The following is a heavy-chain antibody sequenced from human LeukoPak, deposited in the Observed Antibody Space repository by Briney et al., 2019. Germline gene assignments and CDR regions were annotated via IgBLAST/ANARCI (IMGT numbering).Heavy chain of an antibody. CDR3: IKDIKAGGLDY. CDR2: ISWNSGSI. J-gene: IGHJ4*02. V-gene: IGHV3-9*01. Sequence: GGSLRLSCAASGFTFDDYAMHWVRQAPGKGLEWVSGISWNSGSIGYADSVKGRFTISRDNAKNSLYLQMNSLRAEDTALYYCIKDIKAGGLDYWGQGTLVTVSS. D-gene: IGHD3-10*01. CDR1: GFTFDDYA.